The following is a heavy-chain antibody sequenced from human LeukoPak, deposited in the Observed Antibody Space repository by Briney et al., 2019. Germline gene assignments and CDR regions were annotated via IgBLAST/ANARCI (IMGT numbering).Heavy chain of an antibody. V-gene: IGHV3-30*02. D-gene: IGHD3-10*01. J-gene: IGHJ4*02. CDR1: GFTFSSYG. CDR3: AKEGQYYYGSGSYYYYFDY. Sequence: GGSLRLSCAASGFTFSSYGMHWVRQAPGKGLEWVAFIRYDGSNKYYADSVKGRFTISRDNSKNTLYLQMNSLRAEDTAVYYCAKEGQYYYGSGSYYYYFDYWGQGTLVTVSS. CDR2: IRYDGSNK.